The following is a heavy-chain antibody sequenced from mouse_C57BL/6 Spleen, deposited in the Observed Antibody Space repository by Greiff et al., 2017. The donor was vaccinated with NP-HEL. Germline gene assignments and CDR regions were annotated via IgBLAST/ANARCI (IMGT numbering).Heavy chain of an antibody. CDR3: ARTTDAGAMDY. J-gene: IGHJ4*01. CDR1: GFTFSDYG. D-gene: IGHD2-12*01. Sequence: EVQVVESGGGLVKPGGSLKLSCAASGFTFSDYGMHWVRQAPEKGLEWVAYISSGSSTIYYADTVKGRFTISRDHAKNTLFLQMTSLRSEDTAMYYCARTTDAGAMDYWGQGTSVTVSS. V-gene: IGHV5-17*01. CDR2: ISSGSSTI.